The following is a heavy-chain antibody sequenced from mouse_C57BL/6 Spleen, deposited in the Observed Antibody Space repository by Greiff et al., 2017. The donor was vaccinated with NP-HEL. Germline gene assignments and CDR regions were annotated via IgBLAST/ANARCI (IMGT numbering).Heavy chain of an antibody. D-gene: IGHD2-4*01. J-gene: IGHJ3*01. V-gene: IGHV1-82*01. Sequence: QVQLKQSGPELVKPGASVKISCKASGYAFSSSWMNWVKQRPGKGLEWIGRIYPGDGDTNYNGKFKGKATLTADKSSSTAYMQLSSLTSEDSAVYFCAREYYDYAWFAYWGQGTLVTVSA. CDR3: AREYYDYAWFAY. CDR2: IYPGDGDT. CDR1: GYAFSSSW.